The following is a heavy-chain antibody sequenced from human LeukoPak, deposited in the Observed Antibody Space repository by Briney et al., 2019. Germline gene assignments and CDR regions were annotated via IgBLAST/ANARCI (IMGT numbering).Heavy chain of an antibody. CDR3: ARGGSVYCGSTSCYTSDY. CDR2: ISSSSSTI. J-gene: IGHJ4*02. Sequence: GGSLRLSCAASGFTFSSYSMNWVRQAPGKGLEWVSYISSSSSTIYYADSVKGRFTISRDNAKNSLYLQMNSLRDEDTAVYYCARGGSVYCGSTSCYTSDYWGQGTLVTVSS. D-gene: IGHD2-2*02. V-gene: IGHV3-48*02. CDR1: GFTFSSYS.